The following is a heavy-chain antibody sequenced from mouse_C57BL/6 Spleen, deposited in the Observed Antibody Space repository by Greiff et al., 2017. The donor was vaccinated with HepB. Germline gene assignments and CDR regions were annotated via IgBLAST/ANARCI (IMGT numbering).Heavy chain of an antibody. D-gene: IGHD2-2*01. Sequence: EVQVVESGGGLVKPGGSLKLSCAASGFTFSDYGMHWVRQAPEKGLEWVAYISSGSSTIYYADTVKGRFTISRDNAKNTLFLQMTSLRSEDTAMYYCARSYYGYDGGLGYAMDYWGQGTSVTVSS. J-gene: IGHJ4*01. CDR3: ARSYYGYDGGLGYAMDY. CDR2: ISSGSSTI. V-gene: IGHV5-17*01. CDR1: GFTFSDYG.